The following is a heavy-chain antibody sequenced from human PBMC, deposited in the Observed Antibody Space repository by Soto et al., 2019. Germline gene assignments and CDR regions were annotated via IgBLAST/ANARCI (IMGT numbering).Heavy chain of an antibody. V-gene: IGHV1-69*12. CDR2: IIPICGTA. CDR1: GGTFSSYA. CDR3: AREGGSGNYRYYAMDV. D-gene: IGHD3-10*01. J-gene: IGHJ6*02. Sequence: QVQLVQSGAEVKKPGSSVKVSCKASGGTFSSYAISWVRQAPGQGLEWMGGIIPICGTANYAQKFQGRVTITAEESTSTAYMELSSLRSEDTAVYYCAREGGSGNYRYYAMDVWGQGTTVTVSS.